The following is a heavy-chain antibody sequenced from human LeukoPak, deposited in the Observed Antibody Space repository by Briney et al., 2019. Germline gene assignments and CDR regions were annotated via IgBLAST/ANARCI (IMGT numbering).Heavy chain of an antibody. CDR2: MNPNSGNT. CDR3: ARGPNLLWFGEFPKRKPFRLFFVMV. Sequence: ASVKVSCKASGYTFTSYDINWVRQATGQGLEWMGWMNPNSGNTGYAQKFQGRVTMTRNTSISTAYMELGSLRSEDTAVYYCARGPNLLWFGEFPKRKPFRLFFVMVWGQGTLVTVSS. CDR1: GYTFTSYD. V-gene: IGHV1-8*01. D-gene: IGHD3-10*01. J-gene: IGHJ4*02.